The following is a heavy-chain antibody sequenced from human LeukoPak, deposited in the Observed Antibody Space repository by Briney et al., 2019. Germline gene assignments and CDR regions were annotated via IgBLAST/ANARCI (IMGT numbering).Heavy chain of an antibody. Sequence: PGGSLRLSCAASGFSFSTYSMNWVRQAPGKGLEWVSSITSSSTSIYYADSVKGRFTISRDNAKSSLYLQMNSLRAEDTAVYYCARVTAGTYYKGCGTVGTWGKGAQVTVSS. CDR2: ITSSSTSI. J-gene: IGHJ5*02. CDR1: GFSFSTYS. V-gene: IGHV3-21*01. D-gene: IGHD1-26*01. CDR3: ARVTAGTYYKGCGTVGT.